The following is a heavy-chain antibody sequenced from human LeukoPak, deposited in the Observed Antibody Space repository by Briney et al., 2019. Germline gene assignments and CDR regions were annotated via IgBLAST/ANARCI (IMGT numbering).Heavy chain of an antibody. D-gene: IGHD3-3*01. J-gene: IGHJ6*04. CDR3: ASRRITIFGVVMDV. CDR1: GGTFSSYA. CDR2: IIPIFGTA. Sequence: GASVKVSCKASGGTFSSYAISWVRQAPGQGLEWMGGIIPIFGTANYAQKFQGRVTITADESTGTAYMELSSLRSEDTAVYYCASRRITIFGVVMDVWGKGTTVTVSS. V-gene: IGHV1-69*13.